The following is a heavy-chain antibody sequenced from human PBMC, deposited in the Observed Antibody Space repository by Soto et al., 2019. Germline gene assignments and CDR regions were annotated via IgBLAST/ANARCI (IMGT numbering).Heavy chain of an antibody. CDR1: GYSFTIYC. CDR3: ARLPRPTVAIDY. J-gene: IGHJ4*02. D-gene: IGHD4-17*01. CDR2: IYPGGSDT. Sequence: HGESLKISCKGSGYSFTIYCIGWVLQMPGKGLEWMGIIYPGGSDTRYSPSFQGQVTISADKSTSTAYLQWSSLKASDTAMYYCARLPRPTVAIDYWGQGTLVTVSS. V-gene: IGHV5-51*01.